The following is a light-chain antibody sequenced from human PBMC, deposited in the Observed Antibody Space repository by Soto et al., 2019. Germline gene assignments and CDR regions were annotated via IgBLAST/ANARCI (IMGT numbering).Light chain of an antibody. J-gene: IGLJ1*01. CDR2: GVT. V-gene: IGLV2-14*01. CDR1: SSDVGAYYS. CDR3: SSYTSGSSHYV. Sequence: QSVLTQPASVSGAPGQSITISCTGTSSDVGAYYSVSWYQHHPGKAPKLIIYGVTNRPSGVSNRFSGSKSGNTASLTISGLQAEDEADYHCSSYTSGSSHYVFGNGTKATVL.